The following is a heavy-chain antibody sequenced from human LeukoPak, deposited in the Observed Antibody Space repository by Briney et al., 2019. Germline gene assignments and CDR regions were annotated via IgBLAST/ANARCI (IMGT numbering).Heavy chain of an antibody. CDR2: ISSSSSYI. Sequence: GRSLRLSCAASGFTFSSYSMNWVRQAPGKGLEWVLSISSSSSYIYYADAVKGRFTISRDSAKNSLYLQMNSLRAEDTAVYYCARDSYYYDSSGFIDWGQGTLVTVSS. J-gene: IGHJ4*02. V-gene: IGHV3-21*01. CDR1: GFTFSSYS. CDR3: ARDSYYYDSSGFID. D-gene: IGHD3-22*01.